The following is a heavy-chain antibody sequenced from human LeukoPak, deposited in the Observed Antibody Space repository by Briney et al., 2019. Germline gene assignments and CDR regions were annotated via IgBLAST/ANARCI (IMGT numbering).Heavy chain of an antibody. V-gene: IGHV2-5*01. CDR3: AHEGYYDSSGHTRI. D-gene: IGHD3-22*01. J-gene: IGHJ4*02. CDR1: GFSLRTSAVG. Sequence: SGPTLVKPTQPLTLNYTFSGFSLRTSAVGVGWIRQPPGKALEWLALIYLNDDKRYSPSLKSRLNITKETSKNQVVLTMTNMDPVDTAAYYCAHEGYYDSSGHTRIWGQGTLVTVSS. CDR2: IYLNDDK.